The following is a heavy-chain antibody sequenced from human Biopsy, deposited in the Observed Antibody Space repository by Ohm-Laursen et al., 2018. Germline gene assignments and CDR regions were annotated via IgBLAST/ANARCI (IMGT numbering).Heavy chain of an antibody. Sequence: SDTLSLTCSVSGGSASSYLWSWIRQPPGKGLEWIGNIYNSGSTSYNPSPKSRVTISVDTSKNQFSLKLNSATAADTAVYYCASFNDYKGSWFDPWDQGTLVTVSS. V-gene: IGHV4-59*02. CDR1: GGSASSYL. J-gene: IGHJ5*02. CDR2: IYNSGST. D-gene: IGHD4-11*01. CDR3: ASFNDYKGSWFDP.